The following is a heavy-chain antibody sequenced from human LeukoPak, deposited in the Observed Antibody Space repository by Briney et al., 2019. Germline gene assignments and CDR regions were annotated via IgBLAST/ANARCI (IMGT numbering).Heavy chain of an antibody. CDR2: INHSGST. CDR1: GGSFSGYY. J-gene: IGHJ5*02. CDR3: ARGVRQQLVAVWFDP. D-gene: IGHD6-13*01. Sequence: SSETLSLTCAVYGGSFSGYYWSWIRQPPGKGLEWIGEINHSGSTNYNPSLKSRVTISVDTSKNQFSLKLSSVTAADTAVYYCARGVRQQLVAVWFDPWGQGTLVTVSS. V-gene: IGHV4-34*01.